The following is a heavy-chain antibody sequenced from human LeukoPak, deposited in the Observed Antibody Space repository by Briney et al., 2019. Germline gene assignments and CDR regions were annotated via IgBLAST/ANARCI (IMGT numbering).Heavy chain of an antibody. V-gene: IGHV3-30*18. CDR1: GFTFRSYG. Sequence: TGGSLRLSCAASGFTFRSYGMHWVRQAPGKGLEWVAFISYDGSNKYYADSVKGRFTISRDNSKNTLYLQMNSLRAEDTAAYYCANPDVYYDSSGYDAFDIWGQGTMVTVSS. CDR3: ANPDVYYDSSGYDAFDI. D-gene: IGHD3-22*01. CDR2: ISYDGSNK. J-gene: IGHJ3*02.